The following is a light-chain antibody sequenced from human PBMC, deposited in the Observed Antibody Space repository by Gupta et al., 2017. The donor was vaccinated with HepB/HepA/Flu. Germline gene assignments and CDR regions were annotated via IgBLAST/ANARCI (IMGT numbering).Light chain of an antibody. J-gene: IGKJ4*01. CDR1: QSVLYSSNNKNY. V-gene: IGKV4-1*01. CDR2: WAS. CDR3: QQYYSTPLT. Sequence: DIVMTQPPASLAVSLGERAPTNCKSSQSVLYSSNNKNYLAWYHQKPGQPPKLLIYWASTRESGVPDRFSGSGAGTDFTLTISSLQAEDVAVYYCQQYYSTPLTFGGGTKVEIK.